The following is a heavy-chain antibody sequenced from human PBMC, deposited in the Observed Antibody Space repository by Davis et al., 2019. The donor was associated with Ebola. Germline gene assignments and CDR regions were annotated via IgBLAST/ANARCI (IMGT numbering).Heavy chain of an antibody. CDR2: ISGSGGST. D-gene: IGHD3-3*01. CDR1: GFTFSSYS. V-gene: IGHV3-23*01. J-gene: IGHJ4*02. CDR3: TTDAAYYDFSGIGWY. Sequence: GESLKISCAASGFTFSSYSMNWVRQAPGKGLEWVSAISGSGGSTYYADSVKGRFTISRDNSKNTLYLQMNSLKTEDTAVYYCTTDAAYYDFSGIGWYWGQGTLVTVSS.